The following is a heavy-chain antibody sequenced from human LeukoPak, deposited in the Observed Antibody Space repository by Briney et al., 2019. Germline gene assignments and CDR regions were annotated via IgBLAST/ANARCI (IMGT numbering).Heavy chain of an antibody. D-gene: IGHD6-19*01. CDR3: ARSHAVAGILYWFDP. Sequence: SVKVSCKASGGTFSSYAISWVRQAPGQGLEWMGGIIPIFGTANYAQKFQGRVTITADESTSTAYMELSSLRSEDTAVYYCARSHAVAGILYWFDPWGQGTLVTVSS. CDR1: GGTFSSYA. J-gene: IGHJ5*02. V-gene: IGHV1-69*13. CDR2: IIPIFGTA.